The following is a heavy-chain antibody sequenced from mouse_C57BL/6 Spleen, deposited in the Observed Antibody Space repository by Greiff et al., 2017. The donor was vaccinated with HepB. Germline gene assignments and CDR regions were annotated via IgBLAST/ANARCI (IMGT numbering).Heavy chain of an antibody. CDR3: TRGESYGGGGGDAMDY. V-gene: IGHV1-15*01. Sequence: VQLQQSGAELVRPGASVTLSCKASGYTFTDYEMHWVKQTPVHGLEWIGAIDPETGGTAYNQKFKGKAILTADKSSSTAYMELRSLTSEDSAVYYGTRGESYGGGGGDAMDYWGQGTSVTVSS. D-gene: IGHD3-3*01. CDR2: IDPETGGT. CDR1: GYTFTDYE. J-gene: IGHJ4*01.